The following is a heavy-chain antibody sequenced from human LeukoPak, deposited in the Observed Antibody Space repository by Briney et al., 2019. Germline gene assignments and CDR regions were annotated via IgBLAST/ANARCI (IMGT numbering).Heavy chain of an antibody. CDR2: IYYSGST. J-gene: IGHJ2*01. CDR1: GGSISSYY. V-gene: IGHV4-59*12. Sequence: SETLSLTCTVSGGSISSYYWSWIRQPPGKGLEWIGYIYYSGSTNYNPSLKSRVTISVDRSKNQFSLKLSSVTAADTAVYYCARETTHWYFDLWGRGTLVTVSS. D-gene: IGHD4-17*01. CDR3: ARETTHWYFDL.